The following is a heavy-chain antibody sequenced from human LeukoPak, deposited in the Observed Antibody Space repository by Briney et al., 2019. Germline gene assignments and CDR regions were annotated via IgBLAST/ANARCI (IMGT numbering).Heavy chain of an antibody. CDR2: IYHSGST. Sequence: SSETLSLTCTVPGGSISSNYWSWIRHSPGKGVEWVGYIYHSGSTNHSPSLKSRLTISVDTSKNQFSLKLSSVTAADTAVYYCVRHVETITGTPIDAFDIWGQGTMVTVSS. J-gene: IGHJ3*02. V-gene: IGHV4-59*08. D-gene: IGHD1/OR15-1a*01. CDR1: GGSISSNY. CDR3: VRHVETITGTPIDAFDI.